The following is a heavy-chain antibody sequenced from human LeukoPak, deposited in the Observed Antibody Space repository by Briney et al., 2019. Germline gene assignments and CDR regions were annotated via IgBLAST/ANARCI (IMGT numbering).Heavy chain of an antibody. D-gene: IGHD4-17*01. CDR1: GFTFSSYT. V-gene: IGHV3-21*01. CDR2: ISSSATYI. J-gene: IGHJ4*02. CDR3: ATWDDYGDFVAFEY. Sequence: GGALRLSCGGSGFTFSSYTMNWVRQAPGKGLEWVASISSSATYIYYADSVRGRFTISRDDAKKSVFLHMNSLRAEDTAVYFCATWDDYGDFVAFEYWGQGTLVTVSS.